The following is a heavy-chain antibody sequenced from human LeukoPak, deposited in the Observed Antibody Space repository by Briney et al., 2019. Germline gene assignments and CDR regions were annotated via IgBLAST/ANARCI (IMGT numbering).Heavy chain of an antibody. CDR3: ARGPTYYDFWSGYRTPGQYGMDV. V-gene: IGHV4-31*03. J-gene: IGHJ6*02. D-gene: IGHD3-3*01. CDR2: IYYSGST. CDR1: GGSISSGGYY. Sequence: PSETLSLTCTVSGGSISSGGYYWRWIRQHPGTGLEWIGYIYYSGSTYYNPSLKSRVTISVDTSKNQFSLKLSSVTAADTAVYYCARGPTYYDFWSGYRTPGQYGMDVWGQGTTVTVSS.